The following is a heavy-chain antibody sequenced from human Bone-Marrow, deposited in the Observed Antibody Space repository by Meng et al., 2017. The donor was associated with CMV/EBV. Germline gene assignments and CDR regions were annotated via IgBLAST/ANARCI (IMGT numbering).Heavy chain of an antibody. V-gene: IGHV3-66*02. CDR3: ARGDFWSGFYG. CDR1: GFTISSNY. J-gene: IGHJ4*02. D-gene: IGHD3-3*01. CDR2: IYSGGTT. Sequence: GGPLRLSCAASGFTISSNYMSWVRQAPGKGLEWVSVIYSGGTTYYADSVKGRFTISRDKSKNTVYLQMNSLRTEDTAVYYCARGDFWSGFYGWGQGTRVTVYS.